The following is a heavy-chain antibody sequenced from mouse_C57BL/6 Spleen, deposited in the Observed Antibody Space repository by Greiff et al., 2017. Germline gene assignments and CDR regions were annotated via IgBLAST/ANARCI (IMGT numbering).Heavy chain of an antibody. D-gene: IGHD2-3*01. V-gene: IGHV5-4*03. CDR2: ISDGGSYT. J-gene: IGHJ3*01. CDR3: ARGYDGYFAY. CDR1: GFTFSSYA. Sequence: EVKLVEPGGGLVKPGGSLKLSCAASGFTFSSYAMSWVRQTPEKRLEWVATISDGGSYTYYPDNVKGRFTISRDNAKNNLYLQMSHLKSEDTAMYYCARGYDGYFAYWGQGTLVTVSA.